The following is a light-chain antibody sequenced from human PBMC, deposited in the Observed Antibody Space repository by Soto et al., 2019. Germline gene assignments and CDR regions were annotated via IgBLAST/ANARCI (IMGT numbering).Light chain of an antibody. CDR3: QQYVESPPTYT. V-gene: IGKV3-20*01. CDR2: GTS. J-gene: IGKJ2*01. Sequence: EIVLTQSPGTLSLSPGERATLSCRAGQSVTSNSLVWYQQRPGQAPRLLIYGTSNKATGVPDRFSGSGSGTDFTLTSTRLEPEDFAGYYCQQYVESPPTYTLGLGTQLEI. CDR1: QSVTSNS.